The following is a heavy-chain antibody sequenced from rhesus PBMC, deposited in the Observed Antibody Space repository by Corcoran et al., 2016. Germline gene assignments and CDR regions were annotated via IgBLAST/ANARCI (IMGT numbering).Heavy chain of an antibody. D-gene: IGHD3-3*01. CDR2: IDGSGGST. CDR3: AREWTRAFDF. J-gene: IGHJ3*01. CDR1: GGSISDSYY. Sequence: QVQLQESGPGLVKPSETLSLTCTVSGGSISDSYYWNWIRQPPGKGLEWMGRIDGSGGSTSYNPSQKSRVTISKDTSKNQFSLKLSSVTAADTAVYYCAREWTRAFDFWGQGLRVTVSS. V-gene: IGHV4-147*01.